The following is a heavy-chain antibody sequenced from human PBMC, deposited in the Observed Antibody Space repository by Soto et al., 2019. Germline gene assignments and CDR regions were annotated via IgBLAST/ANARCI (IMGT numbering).Heavy chain of an antibody. J-gene: IGHJ4*02. V-gene: IGHV3-30*18. CDR3: AKGGRQWLVTSDFNY. Sequence: PGGSLRLSCAASGFTFSDDAMHWVRQAPGKGLEGVAVVSHDGRNTHYADSVKGRFTISRDSSKNTVSLEMTSLRAEDTAVYYCAKGGRQWLVTSDFNYWGQGALVTVSS. D-gene: IGHD6-19*01. CDR1: GFTFSDDA. CDR2: VSHDGRNT.